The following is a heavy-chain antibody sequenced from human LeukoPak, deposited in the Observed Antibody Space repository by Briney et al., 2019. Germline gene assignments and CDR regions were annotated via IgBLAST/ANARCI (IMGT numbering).Heavy chain of an antibody. J-gene: IGHJ6*03. D-gene: IGHD3-10*01. CDR3: ARDHYYGSGSYQYYYYYMDV. V-gene: IGHV3-48*03. CDR2: ISSSGFTI. Sequence: GGSLRLSCAASGFPFSSYEMNWVRQAPGKGLEWVSYISSSGFTIYYEDSVKGRFTIYRDNPKNSLYLQMNSLRAEDAAVYYCARDHYYGSGSYQYYYYYMDVWGKGTTVTISS. CDR1: GFPFSSYE.